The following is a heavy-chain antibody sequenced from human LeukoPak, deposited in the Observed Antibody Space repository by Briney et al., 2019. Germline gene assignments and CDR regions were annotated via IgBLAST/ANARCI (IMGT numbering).Heavy chain of an antibody. CDR1: GGSISSGGYY. CDR3: ARHTAGLGYCSSTSCPWDYGMDV. J-gene: IGHJ6*02. Sequence: TLSLTCTVSGGSISSGGYYWSWIRQHPGKGLEWIGYIYYSGSTYYNPSLKRRVTISVDTSKNQFSLKLSSVPAADTAVYYCARHTAGLGYCSSTSCPWDYGMDVWGQGPTVTVSS. CDR2: IYYSGST. D-gene: IGHD2-2*01. V-gene: IGHV4-31*03.